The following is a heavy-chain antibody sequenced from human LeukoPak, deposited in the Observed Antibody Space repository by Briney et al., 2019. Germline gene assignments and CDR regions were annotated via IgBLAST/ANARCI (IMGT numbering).Heavy chain of an antibody. Sequence: SETLSLTCTVSGYSISNGYYWAWIRQTPGKGPEWIATIYHSGTTFYKPSLKSRLTISVDTSRNQFSLRLSSVTAADTAVYYCARVMHRGYSSNYWYFDLWGRGTLVTVSS. D-gene: IGHD5-18*01. CDR2: IYHSGTT. CDR3: ARVMHRGYSSNYWYFDL. V-gene: IGHV4-38-2*02. CDR1: GYSISNGYY. J-gene: IGHJ2*01.